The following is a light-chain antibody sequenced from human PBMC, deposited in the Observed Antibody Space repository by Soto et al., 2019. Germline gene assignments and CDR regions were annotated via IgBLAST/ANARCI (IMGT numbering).Light chain of an antibody. CDR1: QSVSSY. CDR3: QQRSNSSPYA. CDR2: DTS. V-gene: IGKV3-11*01. J-gene: IGKJ2*01. Sequence: EIVLTQSPATLSLSPGERATLSCRASQSVSSYLAWYQQKPGQAPRLLIYDTSNRATGIPARFSGSGSGTDFTLTISSLEPEDFVFYFCQQRSNSSPYAFSQGTKVDIK.